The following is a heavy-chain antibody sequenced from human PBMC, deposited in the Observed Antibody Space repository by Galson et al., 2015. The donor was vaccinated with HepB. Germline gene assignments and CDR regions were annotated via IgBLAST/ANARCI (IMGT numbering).Heavy chain of an antibody. Sequence: SLRLSCAASGFTFSSYSMNWVRQAPGKGLEWVSYISSSSSTIYYADSVKGRFTISRDNAKNSLYLQMNSLRDEDTAVYYCARVVLLWFGGPEDAFDIWGQGTMVTVSS. J-gene: IGHJ3*02. CDR3: ARVVLLWFGGPEDAFDI. V-gene: IGHV3-48*02. CDR2: ISSSSSTI. D-gene: IGHD3-10*01. CDR1: GFTFSSYS.